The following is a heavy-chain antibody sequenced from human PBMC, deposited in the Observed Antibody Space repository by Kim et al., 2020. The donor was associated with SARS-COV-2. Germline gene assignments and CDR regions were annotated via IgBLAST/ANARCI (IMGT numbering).Heavy chain of an antibody. D-gene: IGHD3-22*01. CDR1: GFTFSRHG. V-gene: IGHV3-30*18. CDR3: VKDDTSGYFYVDY. J-gene: IGHJ4*02. CDR2: ILNHGSDT. Sequence: GGSLRLSCAASGFTFSRHGMHWARQAPGKGLEWVALILNHGSDTNYADSVKGRFTISRDNSMDTLYLQMNSLRPEDTAVYYCVKDDTSGYFYVDYWGQGTLVTVS.